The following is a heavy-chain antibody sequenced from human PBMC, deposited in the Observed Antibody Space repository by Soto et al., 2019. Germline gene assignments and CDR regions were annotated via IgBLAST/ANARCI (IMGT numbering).Heavy chain of an antibody. Sequence: PSETLSLTCTVSGGSISSSSYYWGWIRQPPGKGLEWIGSIYYSGSTYYNPSLKSRVTISVDTSKNQFSLKLSSVTAADTAVYYCARQGRRYCSGVSCYSESYWFDPWGQGTLVTVSS. CDR2: IYYSGST. J-gene: IGHJ5*02. CDR3: ARQGRRYCSGVSCYSESYWFDP. CDR1: GGSISSSSYY. D-gene: IGHD2-15*01. V-gene: IGHV4-39*01.